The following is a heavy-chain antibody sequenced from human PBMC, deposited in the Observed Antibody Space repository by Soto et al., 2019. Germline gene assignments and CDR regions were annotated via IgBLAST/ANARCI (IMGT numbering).Heavy chain of an antibody. V-gene: IGHV6-1*01. CDR2: TNYRSKWLH. D-gene: IGHD4-17*01. CDR3: AGVSNKSGDYCDP. CDR1: GDSVSTTTSP. Sequence: SETLSHTCSIAGDSVSTTTSPWIWIRQSPSRGLEGLGRTNYRSKWLHDYAVAEKSRITVNADTSKNHFSLHLTSATPDHPAISYWAGVSNKSGDYCDPWGQGPLVAASS. J-gene: IGHJ5*02.